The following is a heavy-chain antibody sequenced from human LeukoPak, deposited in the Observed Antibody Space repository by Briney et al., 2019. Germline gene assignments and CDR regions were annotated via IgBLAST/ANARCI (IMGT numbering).Heavy chain of an antibody. D-gene: IGHD2-2*01. V-gene: IGHV4-4*07. CDR1: GGSISSYY. CDR2: IYTSGST. J-gene: IGHJ4*02. CDR3: ARETGELPAALFDY. Sequence: SETLSLTCTVSGGSISSYYWSWIRQPAGKGLEWIGRIYTSGSTNYNPSLKSRVTMLVDTSKNQFSLKLSSVTAADTAVYYCARETGELPAALFDYWGQGTLVTVSS.